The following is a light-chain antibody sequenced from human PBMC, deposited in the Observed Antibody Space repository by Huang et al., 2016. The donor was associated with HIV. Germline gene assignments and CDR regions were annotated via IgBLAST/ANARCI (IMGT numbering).Light chain of an antibody. Sequence: DIQMTQFPSSLSASVGDRVSITCRASQGIRKSLAWYQQRPGKAPKVLLYDASRLESGVPSRFSGSGSGTDYTLTIINLQPEDSATYYCQQYYTIRAFGQGTKVEI. CDR3: QQYYTIRA. J-gene: IGKJ1*01. CDR1: QGIRKS. V-gene: IGKV1-NL1*01. CDR2: DAS.